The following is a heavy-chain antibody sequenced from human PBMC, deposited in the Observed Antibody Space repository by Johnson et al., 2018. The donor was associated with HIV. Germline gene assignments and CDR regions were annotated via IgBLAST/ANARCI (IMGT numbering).Heavy chain of an antibody. D-gene: IGHD3-16*01. J-gene: IGHJ3*02. Sequence: EVQLVESGGGVVQPGGSLRLSCAASGFTVSSNYMSWVRQAPGKGLEWVSVIYSGGSTYYADSVKGRFTISRDNSKNTLYLQMNSLRAEDTAVYYCARDVKVCAFDIWGQGTMVTVSS. CDR3: ARDVKVCAFDI. CDR2: IYSGGST. V-gene: IGHV3-66*01. CDR1: GFTVSSNY.